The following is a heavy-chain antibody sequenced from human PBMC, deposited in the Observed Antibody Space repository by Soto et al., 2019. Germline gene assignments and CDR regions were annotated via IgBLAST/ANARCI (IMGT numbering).Heavy chain of an antibody. D-gene: IGHD6-13*01. V-gene: IGHV2-26*01. Sequence: GSGPTLVNPTETLTLTCTVSGFSLSNARMGVSWIRQPPGKALEWLAHIFSNDEKSYSTSLKSRLTISKDTSKSQVVLTMTNMDPVDTATYYCARILRGIAAAEIVDVWGQGTTVTVSS. J-gene: IGHJ6*02. CDR3: ARILRGIAAAEIVDV. CDR1: GFSLSNARMG. CDR2: IFSNDEK.